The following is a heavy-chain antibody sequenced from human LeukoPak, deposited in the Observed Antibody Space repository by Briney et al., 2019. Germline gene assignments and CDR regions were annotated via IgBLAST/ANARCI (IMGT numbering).Heavy chain of an antibody. D-gene: IGHD3-16*01. J-gene: IGHJ4*02. CDR1: GFTFSSYS. CDR2: ISSSSSTI. CDR3: ARDLTYMALDY. Sequence: GGSLRLSCAASGFTFSSYSMNWVRQAPGKGLEWVSYISSSSSTIYYADSVKGRFTISRDNAKNSLYLQMNSLRAEDTAVYYCARDLTYMALDYWGQGTLVTVSS. V-gene: IGHV3-48*01.